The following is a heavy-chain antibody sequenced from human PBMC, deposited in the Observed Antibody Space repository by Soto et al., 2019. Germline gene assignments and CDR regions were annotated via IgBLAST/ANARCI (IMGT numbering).Heavy chain of an antibody. CDR2: ISGSGGST. J-gene: IGHJ6*01. D-gene: IGHD2-21*01. CDR1: GGKFRGYA. V-gene: IGHV3-23*01. CDR3: ARGDLFYYYGMDG. Sequence: GEPQRLSCAASGGKFRGYAMRWVRQNAGKGVEGVSAISGSGGSTYYAASVKGRFTISRDNSKNTLYLQMNSLRAEDTAVYYCARGDLFYYYGMDGWGQRNTVTVS.